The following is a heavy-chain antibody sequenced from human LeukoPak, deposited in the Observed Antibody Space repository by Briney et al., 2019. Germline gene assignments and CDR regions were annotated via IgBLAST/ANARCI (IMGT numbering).Heavy chain of an antibody. CDR3: ASLYYDSFEAFDI. Sequence: ASVKVSCKASGYTFTGYYMHWVRQAPGQGLEWMGWINPNSGGTNYAQKFQGWVTMTRDTSISTAYMELSRLRSDDTAVYYCASLYYDSFEAFDIWGQGTMVTVSS. CDR2: INPNSGGT. J-gene: IGHJ3*02. CDR1: GYTFTGYY. D-gene: IGHD3-22*01. V-gene: IGHV1-2*04.